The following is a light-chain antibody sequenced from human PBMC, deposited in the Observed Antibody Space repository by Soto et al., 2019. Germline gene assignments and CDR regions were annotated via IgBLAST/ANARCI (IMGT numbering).Light chain of an antibody. V-gene: IGKV3-11*01. CDR2: GAS. J-gene: IGKJ1*01. CDR1: QSVSNS. CDR3: QQRAKWPRT. Sequence: EIVLTQSPATLSLSPGERATLSCWASQSVSNSLAWFQQRPGQAPRLLTYGASDRATGIPARFSGTGSGTDFTLTISSLEPEDFAVYYCQQRAKWPRTFGQGTKVEIK.